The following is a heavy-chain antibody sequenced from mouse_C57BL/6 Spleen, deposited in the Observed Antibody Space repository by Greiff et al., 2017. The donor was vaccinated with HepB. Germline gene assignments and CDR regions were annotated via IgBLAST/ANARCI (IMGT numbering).Heavy chain of an antibody. CDR1: GYNFNSYW. CDR3: ARDDGYYLFSY. J-gene: IGHJ3*01. V-gene: IGHV1-52*01. D-gene: IGHD2-3*01. CDR2: IDPSDSET. Sequence: QVQLQQPGAELVRPGSSVKLSCKASGYNFNSYWMHWVKQRPVQGLEWIGNIDPSDSETHYNQKFKDKATLTVDKSSSTAYMQLSSLTSDDAAVYYCARDDGYYLFSYWGQATLVTGSA.